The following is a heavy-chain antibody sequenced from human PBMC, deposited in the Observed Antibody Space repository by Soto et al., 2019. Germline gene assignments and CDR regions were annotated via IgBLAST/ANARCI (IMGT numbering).Heavy chain of an antibody. J-gene: IGHJ6*02. CDR1: GFTFGSYW. CDR3: ASGRRYGMDV. Sequence: EVHLVESGGGFVQPGGSLRVSCADSGFTFGSYWMNWVRQAPGKGLVCVSRIDSDGSSTTYADSVKGRFTTSRDNAKNTLYLPMSSLRVEDTAVYYCASGRRYGMDVWGQGPTVTVSS. CDR2: IDSDGSST. V-gene: IGHV3-74*01.